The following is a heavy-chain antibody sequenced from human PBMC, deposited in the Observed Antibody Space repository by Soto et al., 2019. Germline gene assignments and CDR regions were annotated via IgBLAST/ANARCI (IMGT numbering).Heavy chain of an antibody. V-gene: IGHV4-31*03. CDR1: GGSISSGGYY. Sequence: QVQLQESGPGLVKPSQTLSLTCTVSGGSISSGGYYWSWIRQHPGKGLEWIGYIYYSGSTYYNPSPKSRITISVDTSKNNSSLKLSSVTAADTAVYYCARAGYCSGGSCYSLYYFDYWGQGTLVTVSS. CDR3: ARAGYCSGGSCYSLYYFDY. J-gene: IGHJ4*02. CDR2: IYYSGST. D-gene: IGHD2-15*01.